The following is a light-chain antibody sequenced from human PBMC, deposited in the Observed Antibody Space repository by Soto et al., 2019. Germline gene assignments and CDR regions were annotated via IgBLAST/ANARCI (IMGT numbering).Light chain of an antibody. J-gene: IGKJ1*01. CDR1: QSVSSSY. Sequence: EIVLTQSPGTLSLSPGERATLSCRASQSVSSSYLAWYQQKPGQAPRLLIYGASSRATGITDSFSGSGSGTDFTLTNSRLEPEDFAVYYCQQYGSSPRTFGQGTKVEIK. CDR3: QQYGSSPRT. V-gene: IGKV3-20*01. CDR2: GAS.